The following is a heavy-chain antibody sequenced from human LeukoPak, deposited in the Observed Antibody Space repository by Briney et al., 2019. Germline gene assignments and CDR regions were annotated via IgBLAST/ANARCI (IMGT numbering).Heavy chain of an antibody. V-gene: IGHV4-30-4*01. Sequence: SETLSLTCTVSGGSISSGDYYWSWIRQPPGKGLEWIGYIYYSGSTYYNPSPKSRVTISVDTSKNQFSLKLSSVTAADTAVYYCARERSRDRRFDYWGQGTLVTVSS. J-gene: IGHJ4*02. CDR2: IYYSGST. CDR3: ARERSRDRRFDY. CDR1: GGSISSGDYY. D-gene: IGHD1-14*01.